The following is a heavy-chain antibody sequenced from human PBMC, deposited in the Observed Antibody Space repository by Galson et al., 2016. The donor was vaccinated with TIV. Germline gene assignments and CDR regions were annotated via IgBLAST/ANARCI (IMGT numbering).Heavy chain of an antibody. J-gene: IGHJ4*02. D-gene: IGHD4-17*01. V-gene: IGHV1-2*02. Sequence: SVKVSCKASGYTFTGYYMHWVRQAPGQGLEWMGWINPNSGDTNYAQNFQDRVTMTRDTSIRTDYMELSRLKSDDTAVYYCARDLDSTVNAPFDYWGQGTLVTISS. CDR2: INPNSGDT. CDR3: ARDLDSTVNAPFDY. CDR1: GYTFTGYY.